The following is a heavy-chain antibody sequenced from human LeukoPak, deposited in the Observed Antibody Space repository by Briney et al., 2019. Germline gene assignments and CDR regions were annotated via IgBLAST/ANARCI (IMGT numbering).Heavy chain of an antibody. D-gene: IGHD2-2*01. CDR2: ISWNIGSI. CDR1: GFTFDDYA. J-gene: IGHJ6*02. CDR3: AKDMGCSSTSCFPNYYYYYGMDV. Sequence: GGSLRLSCAASGFTFDDYAMHWVRQAPGKGLEWVSGISWNIGSIGYADSVKGRFTISRDNAKNSLYLQMNSLRAEDTALYYCAKDMGCSSTSCFPNYYYYYGMDVWGQGTTVTVSS. V-gene: IGHV3-9*01.